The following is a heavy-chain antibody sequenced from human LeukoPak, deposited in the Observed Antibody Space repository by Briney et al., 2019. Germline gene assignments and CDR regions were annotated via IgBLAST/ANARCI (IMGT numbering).Heavy chain of an antibody. J-gene: IGHJ4*02. Sequence: SVKVSCKASRGTFGSYAFSWVRQAPGQGLEWMGRIIPIFGTANNAQKFQGRVTITTDESTSTAYMELSSLRSEDTAVYYCAGTDCTNGVCYTCDYWGQGTLVTVSS. CDR1: RGTFGSYA. D-gene: IGHD2-8*01. CDR3: AGTDCTNGVCYTCDY. V-gene: IGHV1-69*05. CDR2: IIPIFGTA.